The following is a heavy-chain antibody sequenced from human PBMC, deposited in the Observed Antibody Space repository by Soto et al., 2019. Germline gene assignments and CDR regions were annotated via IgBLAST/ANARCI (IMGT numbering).Heavy chain of an antibody. CDR3: ARTRDFWSGNDAFDI. CDR1: GGSVSSGSYY. Sequence: LSLTCTVSGGSVSSGSYYWSWIRQPPGKGLEWIGYMYYSGSTNYNPSLKSRVTISLDTSKNQFSLKLSSVTAADTAVYFCARTRDFWSGNDAFDIWGQGTMVTVSS. V-gene: IGHV4-61*01. CDR2: MYYSGST. J-gene: IGHJ3*02. D-gene: IGHD3-3*01.